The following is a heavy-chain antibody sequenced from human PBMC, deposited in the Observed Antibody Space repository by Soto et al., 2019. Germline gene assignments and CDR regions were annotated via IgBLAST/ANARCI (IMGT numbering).Heavy chain of an antibody. CDR1: GDSVSSNSVA. Sequence: PSQTLSLTCAISGDSVSSNSVAWNWIRQSPSRGLEWLGRTYYRSKWYNEYAPSVKSRLTINPDTSKNQLSLQLNSVTPEDTAVYYCAREDASFDYWGQGTPVTVSS. CDR3: AREDASFDY. CDR2: TYYRSKWYN. J-gene: IGHJ4*02. V-gene: IGHV6-1*01.